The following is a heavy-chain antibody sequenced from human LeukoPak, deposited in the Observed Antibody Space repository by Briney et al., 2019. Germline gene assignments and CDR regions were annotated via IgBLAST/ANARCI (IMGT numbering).Heavy chain of an antibody. D-gene: IGHD2-8*01. CDR2: VSYDGTDT. Sequence: GRSLRLSCAASGFTFTNYAMNWVRQAPGKGLEWVATVSYDGTDTSYADSVKGRFAIFRDNSKNTLYLQMNSLRTEDTAVYYCVRVSGFCTNGVCPSFDPWGQETLVTVSS. V-gene: IGHV3-30*09. J-gene: IGHJ5*02. CDR3: VRVSGFCTNGVCPSFDP. CDR1: GFTFTNYA.